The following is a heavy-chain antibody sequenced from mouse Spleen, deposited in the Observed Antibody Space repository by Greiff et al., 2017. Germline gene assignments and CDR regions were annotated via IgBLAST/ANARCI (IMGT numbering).Heavy chain of an antibody. CDR1: GFTFTDYY. V-gene: IGHV7-3*02. D-gene: IGHD2-4*01. CDR2: IRNKANGYTT. Sequence: EVKLVESGGGLVQPGGSLRLSCATSGFTFTDYYMSWVRQPPGKALEWLGFIRNKANGYTTEYSASVKGRFTISRDNSQSILYLQMNTLRAEDSATYYCARSSITTFAYWGQGTLVTVSA. CDR3: ARSSITTFAY. J-gene: IGHJ3*01.